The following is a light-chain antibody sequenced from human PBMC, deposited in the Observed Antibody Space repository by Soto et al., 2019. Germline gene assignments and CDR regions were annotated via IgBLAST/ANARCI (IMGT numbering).Light chain of an antibody. CDR3: CSYAGSYTGV. V-gene: IGLV2-11*01. Sequence: QSVLTQPRSVSGSPGQSVTISCTGTSSDVGGYNYVSWYQQHPGKAPKLMIYDVSKRPSGVPDRFSGSKSGNTASLTISGLPAEDEADHYCCSYAGSYTGVFGTGTKLTVL. CDR2: DVS. CDR1: SSDVGGYNY. J-gene: IGLJ1*01.